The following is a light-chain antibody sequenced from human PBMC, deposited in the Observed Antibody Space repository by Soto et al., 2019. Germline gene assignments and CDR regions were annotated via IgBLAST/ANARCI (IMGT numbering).Light chain of an antibody. Sequence: ETVLTQSPATLSLSPGERATLSCRASQSVSSYLAWYQQKPGQAPRLLIYDASNRATGISARFSGSGSGTDFTLTISSLEPEDFAVYYCHQRSNWPRTFGPGTKVDIK. V-gene: IGKV3-11*01. CDR3: HQRSNWPRT. J-gene: IGKJ3*01. CDR2: DAS. CDR1: QSVSSY.